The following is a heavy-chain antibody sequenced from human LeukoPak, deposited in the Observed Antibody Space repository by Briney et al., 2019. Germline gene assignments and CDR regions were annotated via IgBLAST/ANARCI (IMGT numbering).Heavy chain of an antibody. J-gene: IGHJ3*02. V-gene: IGHV1-2*04. CDR1: GYTFTGYY. D-gene: IGHD6-19*01. CDR3: ARMKPGIALARLGFDI. CDR2: INPNSGGT. Sequence: ASVKVSCKASGYTFTGYYMHWVRQAPGQGLEWMGWINPNSGGTNYAQKFQGWVTMTRDTSISTAYMELSRLRSDDTAVYYCARMKPGIALARLGFDIWGQGTMVTVSS.